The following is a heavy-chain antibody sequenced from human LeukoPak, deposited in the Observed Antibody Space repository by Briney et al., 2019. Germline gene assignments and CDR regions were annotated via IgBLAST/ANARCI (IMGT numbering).Heavy chain of an antibody. D-gene: IGHD6-13*01. CDR2: IYPSGST. J-gene: IGHJ4*02. CDR3: ARAPAATGTDYFDY. V-gene: IGHV4-4*07. CDR1: AESMRSYW. Sequence: SETLSLTCTVSAESMRSYWWSWIRQPAGKGLEYTGRIYPSGSTNYNPSLMSRVTMSVDPSKNQFSLKLSSVTAADTAVYYCARAPAATGTDYFDYWGQGTLVTVSS.